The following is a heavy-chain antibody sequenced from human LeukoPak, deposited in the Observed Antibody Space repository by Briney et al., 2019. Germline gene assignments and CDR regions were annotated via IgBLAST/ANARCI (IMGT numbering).Heavy chain of an antibody. J-gene: IGHJ4*02. D-gene: IGHD3-10*01. CDR1: GFTFSSYW. Sequence: GGSLRLSCAASGFTFSSYWMNWVRQAPGKGLEWVANIKQDGSQKYYVDSVRGRFTISRDNAKNSLYLQMNSLRAEDTAVYYCARDYGFGGYYFDYWGQGTLVTVSS. V-gene: IGHV3-7*01. CDR3: ARDYGFGGYYFDY. CDR2: IKQDGSQK.